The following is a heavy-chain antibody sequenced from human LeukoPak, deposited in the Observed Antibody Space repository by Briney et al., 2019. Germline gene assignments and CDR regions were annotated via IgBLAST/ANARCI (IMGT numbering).Heavy chain of an antibody. J-gene: IGHJ4*02. CDR2: INAGNGNT. CDR3: ARVQSAYCSSSSCYGGYFDY. V-gene: IGHV1-3*01. D-gene: IGHD2-2*01. CDR1: GYTFTSYA. Sequence: RASVKVSCKASGYTFTSYAMHWARQAPGQRPEWMGWINAGNGNTKYSQKFQGRVTITRDTSASTAYMELSSLRPEDTAVYYCARVQSAYCSSSSCYGGYFDYWGQGTLVTVSS.